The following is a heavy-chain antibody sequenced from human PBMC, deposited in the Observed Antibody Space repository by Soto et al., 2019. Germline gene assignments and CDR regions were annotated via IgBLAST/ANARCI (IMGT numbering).Heavy chain of an antibody. D-gene: IGHD4-17*01. CDR2: VYSSGST. CDR1: NGSISGYY. CDR3: ARASPTVTRVSSWFDP. V-gene: IGHV4-4*07. J-gene: IGHJ5*02. Sequence: QLQESGPGLVEPSETLSLTCTVSNGSISGYYWSWIRQPAGKGLEWIGRVYSSGSTYYNPSLKSRVTMSVDTSNNHFSLRLTSVPAADTAIYYCARASPTVTRVSSWFDPWGPGTLVTVSS.